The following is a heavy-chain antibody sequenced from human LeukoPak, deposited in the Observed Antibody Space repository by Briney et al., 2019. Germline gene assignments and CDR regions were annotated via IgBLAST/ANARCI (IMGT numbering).Heavy chain of an antibody. D-gene: IGHD2-2*01. V-gene: IGHV1-18*01. CDR2: ISAYNGNT. CDR3: ARAQEGCSRASCYLEP. Sequence: GASVKVSCKASGGTFSSYAISWVRQAPGQGLEWMGWISAYNGNTNYAQKLQGRVTMTTDTSTSTAYMELRSLRSDDTAVYYCARAQEGCSRASCYLEPWGQGTLVTVSS. CDR1: GGTFSSYA. J-gene: IGHJ5*02.